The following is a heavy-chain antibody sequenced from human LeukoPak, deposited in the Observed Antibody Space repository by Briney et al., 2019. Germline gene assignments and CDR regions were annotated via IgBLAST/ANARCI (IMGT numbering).Heavy chain of an antibody. CDR3: ARETKGEYDY. CDR1: GFTFSAFP. CDR2: IGGSGADT. D-gene: IGHD4-17*01. J-gene: IGHJ4*02. Sequence: PGGSLRLSCAASGFTFSAFPMHWVRQAPGKGLESVSAIGGSGADTYYANSVKGRFTISRDNSKNTLDLQMGSLRVEDMAVYYCARETKGEYDYWGQGTLVTVSS. V-gene: IGHV3-64*01.